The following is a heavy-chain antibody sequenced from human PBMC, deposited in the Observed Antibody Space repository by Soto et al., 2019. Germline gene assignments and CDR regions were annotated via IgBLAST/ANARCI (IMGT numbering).Heavy chain of an antibody. Sequence: ASVKVSCKASGYTFTSYAMHWVRQAPGQRLEWMGWINAGNGNTKYSQKLQGRVTITRDTSASTAYMELSSLRSEDTAVYYCARAWFGELSPNYFDYWGQGTLVTVSS. V-gene: IGHV1-3*01. J-gene: IGHJ4*02. CDR2: INAGNGNT. CDR1: GYTFTSYA. D-gene: IGHD3-10*01. CDR3: ARAWFGELSPNYFDY.